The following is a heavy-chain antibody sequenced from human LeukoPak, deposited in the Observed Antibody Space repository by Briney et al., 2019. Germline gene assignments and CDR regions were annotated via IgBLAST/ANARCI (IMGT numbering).Heavy chain of an antibody. CDR1: GFTFDDYT. V-gene: IGHV3-43*01. CDR2: ISWDGDST. CDR3: AKEGDGYH. J-gene: IGHJ3*01. D-gene: IGHD5-24*01. Sequence: GGSLRLSCAASGFTFDDYTMHWVRQAPGKGLQWVSLISWDGDSTYYADSVKGRFTISRDNRKNSLYLQMNSLRIEDTALYYCAKEGDGYHWGQGTMVTVSS.